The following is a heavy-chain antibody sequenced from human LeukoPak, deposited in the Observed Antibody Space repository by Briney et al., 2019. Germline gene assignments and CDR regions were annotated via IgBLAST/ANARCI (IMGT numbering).Heavy chain of an antibody. Sequence: SVTVSCKASGGTFNNYAISWVRQAPGQGLEWMGRIIPLFPTTHSAQKFQGRLTLTTDESTNTAHMELSSLRSEDTAVYYCASNKGIIPEVFHSWGQGTMVTVSS. D-gene: IGHD3-16*02. J-gene: IGHJ3*02. V-gene: IGHV1-69*05. CDR2: IIPLFPTT. CDR1: GGTFNNYA. CDR3: ASNKGIIPEVFHS.